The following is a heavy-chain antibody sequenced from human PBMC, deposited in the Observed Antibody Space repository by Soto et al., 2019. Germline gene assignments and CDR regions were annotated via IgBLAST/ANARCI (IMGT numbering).Heavy chain of an antibody. V-gene: IGHV1-69*12. D-gene: IGHD1-26*01. CDR1: GGTFSSYA. CDR2: IIPIFGTA. J-gene: IGHJ3*02. Sequence: QVQLVQSGAEVKKPGSSVKVSCKASGGTFSSYAISWVRQAPGQGLEWMGGIIPIFGTANYAQKFQGRVTITADESTSTAYMELSSLRSEDTAVYYCASRRELPAGGEYAFDIWGQGTMVTVSS. CDR3: ASRRELPAGGEYAFDI.